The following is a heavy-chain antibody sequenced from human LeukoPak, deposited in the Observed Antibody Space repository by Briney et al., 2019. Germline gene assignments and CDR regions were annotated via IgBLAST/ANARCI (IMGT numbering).Heavy chain of an antibody. CDR1: EFTSSTCG. J-gene: IGHJ4*02. V-gene: IGHV3-33*01. CDR3: ARGGYSGTHYFDY. CDR2: VWYDGSNI. Sequence: PGWSLRLSWAAAEFTSSTCGMRGVRQAPNKLLGWGVVVWYDGSNINHVDSVNGRFTISRDNSTGTLYLQMNSLTAEDTAVYYCARGGYSGTHYFDYWGQGALVTVSS. D-gene: IGHD1-26*01.